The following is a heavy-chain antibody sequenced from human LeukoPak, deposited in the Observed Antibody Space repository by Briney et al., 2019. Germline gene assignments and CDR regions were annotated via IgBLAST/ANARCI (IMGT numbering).Heavy chain of an antibody. CDR1: GFTFSSYA. J-gene: IGHJ4*02. CDR2: ISASGSST. D-gene: IGHD2-2*01. Sequence: EGSLRLSCAASGFTFSSYAMSWVRQAPGKALEWVSAISASGSSTYYADSVKGQFIISRDNSKNTLYLQMNSLRAEDTAVYYCATRNGVVPVEDYWGQGTLVTVSS. CDR3: ATRNGVVPVEDY. V-gene: IGHV3-23*01.